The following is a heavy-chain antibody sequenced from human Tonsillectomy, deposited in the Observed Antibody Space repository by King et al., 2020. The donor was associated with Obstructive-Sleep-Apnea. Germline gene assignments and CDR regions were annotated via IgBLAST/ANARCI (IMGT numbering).Heavy chain of an antibody. D-gene: IGHD3-10*01. CDR2: IIPIFGTA. V-gene: IGHV1-69*01. Sequence: VQLVQSGAEVKKPGSSVKVSCKASGGTFSSDAISWVRQAPGQGLEWMGGIIPIFGTANYAQKFQGRVTITADESTSTAYMELSSLRSEDTAVYYCARGSPRQGLWFGELFFDYWGQGTLVTVSS. J-gene: IGHJ4*02. CDR3: ARGSPRQGLWFGELFFDY. CDR1: GGTFSSDA.